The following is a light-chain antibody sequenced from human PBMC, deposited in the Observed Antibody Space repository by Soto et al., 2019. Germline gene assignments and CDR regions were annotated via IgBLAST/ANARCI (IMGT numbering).Light chain of an antibody. J-gene: IGKJ5*01. CDR1: QSLLYSSTNKNY. V-gene: IGKV4-1*01. CDR2: WAT. CDR3: QQYYSTPPT. Sequence: DIVMTQSPDFLGVSLGERATINCKSSQSLLYSSTNKNYLVWYQQKPGQPPKVLIHWATTRQSGVPDRFSGSGSGTDFPLTISSLHPEDGGLNCCQQYYSTPPTFGQGTRLEIK.